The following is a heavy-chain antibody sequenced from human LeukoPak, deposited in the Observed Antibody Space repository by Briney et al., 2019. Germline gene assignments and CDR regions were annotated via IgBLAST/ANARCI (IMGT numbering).Heavy chain of an antibody. CDR3: ARADTWRYYFDY. V-gene: IGHV4-59*12. CDR1: GGSISTYY. D-gene: IGHD3-16*01. J-gene: IGHJ4*02. CDR2: IHYSGNT. Sequence: SETLSLTCGVSGGSISTYYWSWIRQPPGKGLEWIGYIHYSGNTNSNPSLKSRVTISVDTSKNQFSLKLTSVTAADTAVYYCARADTWRYYFDYWGQGTLVTVSS.